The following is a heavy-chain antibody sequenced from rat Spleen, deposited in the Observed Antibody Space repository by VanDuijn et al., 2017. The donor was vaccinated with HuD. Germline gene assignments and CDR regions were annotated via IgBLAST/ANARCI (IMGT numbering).Heavy chain of an antibody. CDR3: TRFTLTPEGQGVMDA. J-gene: IGHJ4*01. Sequence: EVQLVESGGGLVQPGRSLKLSCAASGFSFNNYGMAWVRQAPTKGLEWVAFISAGGGNTHYRDSVKGRFTISRDNAQSTLYLQMDSLRSEDTATYYCTRFTLTPEGQGVMDAWGQGASVTVSS. V-gene: IGHV5S13*01. D-gene: IGHD1-11*01. CDR1: GFSFNNYG. CDR2: ISAGGGNT.